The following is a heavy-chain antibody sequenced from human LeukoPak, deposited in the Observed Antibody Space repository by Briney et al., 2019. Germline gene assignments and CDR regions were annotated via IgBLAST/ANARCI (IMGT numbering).Heavy chain of an antibody. D-gene: IGHD2-21*02. CDR3: ARGPVRDDGLTGISYYFGLDV. CDR2: IHHRAGA. J-gene: IGHJ6*02. Sequence: KSSETLSLTCAVYGGSFTDYYWSWIRHLPGKGLEWIGEIHHRAGANYNPSLWGRVTISADTSKNQFSLHLTSVTAADTATFYCARGPVRDDGLTGISYYFGLDVWGHGTTVTVFS. CDR1: GGSFTDYY. V-gene: IGHV4-34*01.